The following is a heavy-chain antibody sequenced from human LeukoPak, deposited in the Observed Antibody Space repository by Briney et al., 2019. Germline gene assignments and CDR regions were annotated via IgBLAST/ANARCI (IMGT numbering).Heavy chain of an antibody. CDR2: ISGSGGST. CDR3: ARDGGDCSGDSCYVDY. Sequence: GGSLRLSCAASGFTFSSDAMSWVRQAPGKGLEWVSAISGSGGSTYYADSVKGRFTISRDNSKNTLYLQMNSLRAEDTALYYCARDGGDCSGDSCYVDYWGQGTLVTVSS. D-gene: IGHD2-15*01. V-gene: IGHV3-23*01. CDR1: GFTFSSDA. J-gene: IGHJ4*02.